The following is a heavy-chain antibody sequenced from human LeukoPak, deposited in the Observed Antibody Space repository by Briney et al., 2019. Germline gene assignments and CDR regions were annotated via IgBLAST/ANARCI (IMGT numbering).Heavy chain of an antibody. D-gene: IGHD3-22*01. CDR2: ISGGGST. Sequence: GGSLRPSCAASGFTFSNYVMSWVRQAPGRGLEWVSAISGGGSTYYADSVKGRFTISRDNSKNTLYLQMNSLRAEDTAVYYCAKDLRRWYYDSSGYSGGFDYWGQGTLVTVSS. CDR3: AKDLRRWYYDSSGYSGGFDY. J-gene: IGHJ4*02. CDR1: GFTFSNYV. V-gene: IGHV3-23*01.